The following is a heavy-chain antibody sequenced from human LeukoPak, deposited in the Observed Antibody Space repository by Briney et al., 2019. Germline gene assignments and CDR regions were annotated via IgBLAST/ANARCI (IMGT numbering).Heavy chain of an antibody. V-gene: IGHV4-31*03. Sequence: PSETLSLTCTVSGGSISSGGFYWRWIRQHPGKGLEWLGYIYYSGTTYYNPSLQSRVTFSVDTSKNQFSLKLSSVTSADTAVYYCARRSSGGGLFDYWGQGTLVTVSS. CDR2: IYYSGTT. CDR3: ARRSSGGGLFDY. CDR1: GGSISSGGFY. J-gene: IGHJ4*02. D-gene: IGHD6-19*01.